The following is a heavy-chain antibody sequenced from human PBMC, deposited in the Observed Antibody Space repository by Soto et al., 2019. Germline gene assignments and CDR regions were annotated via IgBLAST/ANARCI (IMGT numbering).Heavy chain of an antibody. J-gene: IGHJ1*01. Sequence: PGGSLRLSCAASGVTFSRYAMSWVRQAPGKGLEWVSAISGSGGSTYYADSVKGRFTISRDNSKNTLYLQMNSLRAEDTAVYYCAKPFSDPFAEYFQHWGQGTLVPGSS. CDR1: GVTFSRYA. CDR3: AKPFSDPFAEYFQH. D-gene: IGHD3-10*01. CDR2: ISGSGGST. V-gene: IGHV3-23*01.